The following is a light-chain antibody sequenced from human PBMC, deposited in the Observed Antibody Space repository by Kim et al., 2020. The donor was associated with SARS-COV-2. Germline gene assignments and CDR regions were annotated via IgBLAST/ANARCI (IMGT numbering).Light chain of an antibody. CDR2: YDS. CDR1: NIGSKG. CDR3: QVWDSSSDHPV. Sequence: SYELTQPPSVSVAPGKTARITCGGNNIGSKGVHWYQQKPGQAPVLVIYYDSDRPSGIPERFSGSISGNTATLTISRVEAGDEADYYCQVWDSSSDHPVFGGGTQLTVL. V-gene: IGLV3-21*04. J-gene: IGLJ3*02.